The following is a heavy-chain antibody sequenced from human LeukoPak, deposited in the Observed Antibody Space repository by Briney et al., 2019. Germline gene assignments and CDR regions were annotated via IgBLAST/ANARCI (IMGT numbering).Heavy chain of an antibody. V-gene: IGHV3-21*01. D-gene: IGHD1-26*01. Sequence: PGGSLRLSCAASGFTFSSYSMNWVRQAPGKGLEWVSSISSSSSYIYYADSVKGRFTISRDNAKNSLYLHMNSLRDEDTAVYYCASSGSYRFDYWGQGTLVTVSS. J-gene: IGHJ4*02. CDR3: ASSGSYRFDY. CDR2: ISSSSSYI. CDR1: GFTFSSYS.